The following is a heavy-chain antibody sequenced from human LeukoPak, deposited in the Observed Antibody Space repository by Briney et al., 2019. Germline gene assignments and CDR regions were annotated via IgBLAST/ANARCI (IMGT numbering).Heavy chain of an antibody. CDR2: INAGNGNT. D-gene: IGHD3-3*01. CDR1: GYIFTSYA. Sequence: EASVKVSCKASGYIFTSYAMHWVRQAPGQRLEWMGWINAGNGNTKYSQKLQGRVTITRDTSASTAYMELSSLRSDDTAVYYCARDGTPYYDFWSGYSPDYWGQGTLVTVSS. J-gene: IGHJ4*02. CDR3: ARDGTPYYDFWSGYSPDY. V-gene: IGHV1-3*01.